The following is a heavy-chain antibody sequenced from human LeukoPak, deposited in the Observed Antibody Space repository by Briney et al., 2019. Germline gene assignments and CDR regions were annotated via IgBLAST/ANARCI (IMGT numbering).Heavy chain of an antibody. V-gene: IGHV7-4-1*02. CDR1: GYTFTSYA. CDR2: INTNTGNP. CDR3: ARVVRGSSGYRYYFDY. Sequence: ASVKVSCKASGYTFTSYAMNWVRQAPGQGLEWMGWINTNTGNPTYAQGFTGRFVFSLDTSVSTAYLLISNLKAEDIAVYYCARVVRGSSGYRYYFDYWGQGTLVTVSS. D-gene: IGHD3-22*01. J-gene: IGHJ4*02.